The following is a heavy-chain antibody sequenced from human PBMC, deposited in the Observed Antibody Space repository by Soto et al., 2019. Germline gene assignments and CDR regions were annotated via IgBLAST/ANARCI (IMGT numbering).Heavy chain of an antibody. CDR2: ISSSSSYT. V-gene: IGHV3-11*06. CDR1: GFTFSDYY. J-gene: IGHJ4*02. D-gene: IGHD2-2*01. CDR3: ARDSYCSSTSCSADY. Sequence: XGSLKLSCSASGFTFSDYYMSWIRQAPGKGLEWVSYISSSSSYTNYADSVKGRFTISRDNAKNSLYLQMNSLRAEDTAVYYCARDSYCSSTSCSADYWGQGTLVTVSS.